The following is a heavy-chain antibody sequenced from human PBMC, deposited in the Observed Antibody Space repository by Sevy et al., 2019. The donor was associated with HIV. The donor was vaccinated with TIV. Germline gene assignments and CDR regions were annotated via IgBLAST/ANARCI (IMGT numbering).Heavy chain of an antibody. CDR2: IYHTGNT. CDR3: ARDGGTMTTPGSFDI. CDR1: GVSISSGAYS. V-gene: IGHV4-30-2*01. J-gene: IGHJ3*02. Sequence: SETLSLTCAVSGVSISSGAYSWNWIRQPPGKGLEWIGYIYHTGNTYYNPSLKSRITISLDRSKNQFSLRLSSVTAADTAVYFYARDGGTMTTPGSFDIWRQGTMVTVSS. D-gene: IGHD4-17*01.